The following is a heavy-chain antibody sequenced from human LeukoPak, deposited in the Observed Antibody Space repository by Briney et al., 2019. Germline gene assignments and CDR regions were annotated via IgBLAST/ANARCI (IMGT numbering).Heavy chain of an antibody. Sequence: SETLSLTCTVSGVSISSYYWSWIRQPPGKGLEWIGYIYSSGSTNYNPSLKSRVTISVDTSKNQFSLKLTSVTAADTAVYYCARTYYFGSGSYHFDYWGQGTLVTVSS. V-gene: IGHV4-59*08. D-gene: IGHD3-10*01. J-gene: IGHJ4*02. CDR2: IYSSGST. CDR1: GVSISSYY. CDR3: ARTYYFGSGSYHFDY.